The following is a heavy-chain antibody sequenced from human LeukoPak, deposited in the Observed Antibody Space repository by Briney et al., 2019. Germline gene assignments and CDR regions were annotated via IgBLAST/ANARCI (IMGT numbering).Heavy chain of an antibody. CDR2: IKADGSGT. CDR1: GFNIGPYA. J-gene: IGHJ6*02. CDR3: ATWAFYHNLDV. D-gene: IGHD2/OR15-2a*01. Sequence: GGFLRLSCAASGFNIGPYAMYWVRQGPGRGLEWVSVIKADGSGTFYSDSVRGRFTTSRDNSKNSLYLQMSSLTSNDTALYYCATWAFYHNLDVWGQGTTVAVSS. V-gene: IGHV3-43*02.